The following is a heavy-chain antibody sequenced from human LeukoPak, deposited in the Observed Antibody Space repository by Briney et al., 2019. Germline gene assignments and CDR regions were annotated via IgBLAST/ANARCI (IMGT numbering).Heavy chain of an antibody. V-gene: IGHV3-74*01. Sequence: GGSLRLSCAASGLTFSSHWMHWVRQALGKGLVWVSRINTDGSVTSYGDSVKGRFTISRDNAKNTLYLQMNSLRAEDTAIYYCGSQTVPGTPGDYWGQGTLVTVSS. CDR1: GLTFSSHW. CDR3: GSQTVPGTPGDY. J-gene: IGHJ4*02. D-gene: IGHD6-19*01. CDR2: INTDGSVT.